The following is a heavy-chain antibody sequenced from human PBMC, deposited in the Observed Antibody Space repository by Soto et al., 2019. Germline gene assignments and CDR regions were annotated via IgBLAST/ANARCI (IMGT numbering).Heavy chain of an antibody. CDR3: ARELFGSGSPTWFDP. Sequence: GGSLRLSCAASGFTFSSYGMFWVRQAPGKGLEWVAVVWYDGSNKYYADSVKGRFTISRDNSKNTLYLQMNSLRAEDTAVYYCARELFGSGSPTWFDPWGQGTLVTVSS. J-gene: IGHJ5*02. D-gene: IGHD3-10*01. V-gene: IGHV3-33*01. CDR2: VWYDGSNK. CDR1: GFTFSSYG.